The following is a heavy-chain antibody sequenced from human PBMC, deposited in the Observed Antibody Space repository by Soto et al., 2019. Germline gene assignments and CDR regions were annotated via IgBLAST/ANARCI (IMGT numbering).Heavy chain of an antibody. CDR2: ISRGGSSI. CDR3: VREGGGLRGSGVFDY. Sequence: EPQLVESGGGLVQPGGSLRLSCAASGFTFSFYTMNWVRQTPGKGLEWLAYISRGGSSIYYADSVKGRFTVSRDNANNSLSLQLNSLRREDTAVYYCVREGGGLRGSGVFDYWGQGTLVTVSS. D-gene: IGHD6-19*01. CDR1: GFTFSFYT. V-gene: IGHV3-48*01. J-gene: IGHJ4*02.